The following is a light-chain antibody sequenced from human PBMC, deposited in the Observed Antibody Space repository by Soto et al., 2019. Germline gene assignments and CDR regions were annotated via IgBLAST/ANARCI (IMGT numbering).Light chain of an antibody. CDR2: VAS. CDR1: QNIGRF. CDR3: QQSYSTPRT. Sequence: DIQMTQSPSSLSASVGDRVTITCRASQNIGRFLNWHRQKPGKAPNVLINVASTLRSGVPSRFSGSGSGTDFNLTINSLQPEDFATYFCQQSYSTPRTFGQGTKVDIK. J-gene: IGKJ1*01. V-gene: IGKV1-39*01.